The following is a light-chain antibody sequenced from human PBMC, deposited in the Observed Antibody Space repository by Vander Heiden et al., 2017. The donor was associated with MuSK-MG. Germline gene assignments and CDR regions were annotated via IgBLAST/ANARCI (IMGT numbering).Light chain of an antibody. CDR1: SSNMGEGED. Sequence: QSVLTQPPSVSGAPGQLVTISSTGSSSNMGEGEDEHGYQQLPGTAHKLLIDSNSNRPSGVPARCSGSKSGTSASLAITGRQAEDEADDYCQSYDSSLSGSVFGGGTKLTVL. J-gene: IGLJ3*02. CDR2: SNS. CDR3: QSYDSSLSGSV. V-gene: IGLV1-40*01.